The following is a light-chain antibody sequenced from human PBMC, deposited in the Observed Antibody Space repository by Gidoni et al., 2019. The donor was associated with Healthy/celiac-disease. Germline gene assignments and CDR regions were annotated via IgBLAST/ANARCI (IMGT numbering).Light chain of an antibody. V-gene: IGKV3-20*01. CDR2: GAS. J-gene: IGKJ3*01. CDR1: QSVSSRY. Sequence: ELVFTQSPGTLSLSQGERATLSCRASQSVSSRYLAWYQQKPGQAPRLLIYGASSRATGIPDRFSGSGSGTDFTLTISRLEPEDFAVYYCQQYGSSPLFTFGPGTKVDIK. CDR3: QQYGSSPLFT.